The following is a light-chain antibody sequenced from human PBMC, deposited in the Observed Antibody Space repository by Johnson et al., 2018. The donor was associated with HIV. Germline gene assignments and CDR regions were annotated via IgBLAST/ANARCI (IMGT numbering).Light chain of an antibody. CDR2: ENN. V-gene: IGLV1-51*02. CDR3: EQWDSSLIGYV. J-gene: IGLJ1*01. CDR1: SSNIGNNY. Sequence: HSVLTQPPSVSAAPGQKVTISCSGSSSNIGNNYVSWYQCLPGTAPKLLIFENNKRPSGIPDRFSGSKSGTSATLSIHCLQNGDEADYYCEQWDSSLIGYVFGAGTKITVL.